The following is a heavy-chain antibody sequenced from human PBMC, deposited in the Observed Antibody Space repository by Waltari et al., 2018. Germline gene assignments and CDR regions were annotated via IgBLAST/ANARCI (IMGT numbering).Heavy chain of an antibody. V-gene: IGHV1-18*01. CDR3: ARIAAAGNTGGRWFDP. Sequence: QVQLVQSGAEVKKPGASVKVSSKASGYTFTSYGISWVRQAPGQGLEWMGWISAYNGNTNYAQKLQGRVTMTTDTSTSTAYMELRSLRSDDTAVYYCARIAAAGNTGGRWFDPWGQGTLVTVSS. CDR1: GYTFTSYG. J-gene: IGHJ5*02. D-gene: IGHD6-13*01. CDR2: ISAYNGNT.